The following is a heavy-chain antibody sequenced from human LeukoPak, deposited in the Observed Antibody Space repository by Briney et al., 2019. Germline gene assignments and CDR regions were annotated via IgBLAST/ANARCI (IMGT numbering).Heavy chain of an antibody. CDR3: ARDSHPYGPPYSYMDV. Sequence: GASVKVSCKASGGTFSSYAISWVRQAPGQGLEWMGGIIPIFGTANYAQKFQGRVTITADESTSTAYMELSSLRSEDTAVYYCARDSHPYGPPYSYMDVWGKGTTVTVSS. J-gene: IGHJ6*03. D-gene: IGHD3-10*01. CDR1: GGTFSSYA. CDR2: IIPIFGTA. V-gene: IGHV1-69*13.